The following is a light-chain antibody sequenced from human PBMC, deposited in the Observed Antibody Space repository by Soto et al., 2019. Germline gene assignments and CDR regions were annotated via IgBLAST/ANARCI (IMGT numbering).Light chain of an antibody. CDR2: EVT. V-gene: IGLV2-8*01. J-gene: IGLJ1*01. CDR3: SSYAGSNNFV. Sequence: QSALTQPPSASGFPGQSVPISCTGTSSDVGYYDYVSWYQQHPGQAPKLVIYEVTKRPSGVPDRVSASKSGNTASLTVSGLRAEDEADYYCSSYAGSNNFVFGSGTKLTVL. CDR1: SSDVGYYDY.